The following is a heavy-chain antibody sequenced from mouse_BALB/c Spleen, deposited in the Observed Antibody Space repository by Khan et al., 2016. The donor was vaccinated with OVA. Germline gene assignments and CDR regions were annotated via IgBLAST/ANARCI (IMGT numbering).Heavy chain of an antibody. CDR2: ISSGSTYT. D-gene: IGHD2-1*01. CDR3: TKEGNYAHWYVDV. Sequence: EVELVESGGGLVKPGGSLKLSCAASGFSFSSYTMSWVRQTPEKRLEWVATISSGSTYTYYPDSVKGRFTISRDNAKNTLFLQMSSLTSEDTAMYYCTKEGNYAHWYVDVWGAGTTVTGSS. CDR1: GFSFSSYT. J-gene: IGHJ1*01. V-gene: IGHV5-6-4*01.